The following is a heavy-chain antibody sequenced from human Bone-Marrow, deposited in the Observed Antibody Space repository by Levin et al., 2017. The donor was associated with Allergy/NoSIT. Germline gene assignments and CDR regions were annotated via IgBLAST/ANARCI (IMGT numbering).Heavy chain of an antibody. CDR3: ARGGGAHAFDV. D-gene: IGHD3-16*01. Sequence: PGGSLRLSCAASGFTFSSYWMHWVRQAPGEGLVWVSRIDSDGSGTIYADSVKGRFTFSRDNAKNTLYLQMNSLRAEDTAVYYCARGGGAHAFDVWGQGTMVTVSS. V-gene: IGHV3-74*01. CDR1: GFTFSSYW. CDR2: IDSDGSGT. J-gene: IGHJ3*01.